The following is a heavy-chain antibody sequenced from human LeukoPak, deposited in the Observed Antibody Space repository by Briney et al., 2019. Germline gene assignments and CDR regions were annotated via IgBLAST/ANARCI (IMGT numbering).Heavy chain of an antibody. CDR2: INPNSGGT. CDR1: GYTFTGYY. J-gene: IGHJ4*02. V-gene: IGHV1-2*06. Sequence: ASVKVSCKASGYTFTGYYMHWVRQAPGQGLEWMGRINPNSGGTNYGQKFQGRVTMTRDTSISTAYMELSRLRSDDTAVYYCARYKFRTVTTSAPLGYWGQGTLVTVSS. CDR3: ARYKFRTVTTSAPLGY. D-gene: IGHD4-17*01.